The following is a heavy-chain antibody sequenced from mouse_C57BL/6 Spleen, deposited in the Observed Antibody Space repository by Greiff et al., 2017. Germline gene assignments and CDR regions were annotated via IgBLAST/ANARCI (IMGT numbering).Heavy chain of an antibody. CDR2: INPNNGGT. D-gene: IGHD2-3*01. CDR3: ERVYDGYYRRSAMDY. Sequence: EVQLQQSGPELVKPGASVKMSCKASGYTFTDYNMHWVKQSHGKSLEWIGYINPNNGGTSYNQKFKGQATLTVNKSSSTAYMELRSLTSEDSAVYYCERVYDGYYRRSAMDYWGQGTSVTVSS. CDR1: GYTFTDYN. V-gene: IGHV1-22*01. J-gene: IGHJ4*01.